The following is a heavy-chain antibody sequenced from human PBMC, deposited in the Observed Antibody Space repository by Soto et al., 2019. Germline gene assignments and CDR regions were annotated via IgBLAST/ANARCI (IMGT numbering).Heavy chain of an antibody. CDR3: ARDPPPPDY. V-gene: IGHV1-18*01. J-gene: IGHJ4*02. CDR1: GYTFASYA. Sequence: QVQLVQSGAEVKKPGASVKVSCKASGYTFASYAISWMRQAPGQGLEWMGWISAYNGNTNYAQKLKGRVTITTDPSTSTAYIELRSLRSDDPAVYYCARDPPPPDYWGQGPLVTVSS. CDR2: ISAYNGNT.